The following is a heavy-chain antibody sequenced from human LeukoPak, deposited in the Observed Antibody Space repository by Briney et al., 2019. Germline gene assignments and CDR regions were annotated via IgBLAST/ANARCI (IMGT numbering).Heavy chain of an antibody. V-gene: IGHV3-23*01. D-gene: IGHD1-26*01. Sequence: GGSLRLSCAASGFTFSSDAMSWVRQAPGKGLEWVSAISGSGGSTYYADSVKGRFTISRDNSKNTLYLQMNSLRAEDTAVYYCAKERGVGATSWDYDYFDYWGQGTLVTVSS. CDR3: AKERGVGATSWDYDYFDY. CDR1: GFTFSSDA. J-gene: IGHJ4*02. CDR2: ISGSGGST.